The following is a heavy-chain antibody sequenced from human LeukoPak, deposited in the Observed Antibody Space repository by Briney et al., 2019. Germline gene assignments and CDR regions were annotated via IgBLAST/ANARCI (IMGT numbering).Heavy chain of an antibody. V-gene: IGHV4-39*01. Sequence: PSETLSLTCTVSGGSISSSGYYWGWIRQPPGKGLEWIGSIYYSGTTYYNPSLKSRVTISLDTSKNQFSLKLISVTAADTAVYYCARRERALDCWGQGTLVTVSS. D-gene: IGHD1-26*01. J-gene: IGHJ4*02. CDR2: IYYSGTT. CDR3: ARRERALDC. CDR1: GGSISSSGYY.